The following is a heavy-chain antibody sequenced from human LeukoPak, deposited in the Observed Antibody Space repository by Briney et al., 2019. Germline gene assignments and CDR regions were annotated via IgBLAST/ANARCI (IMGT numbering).Heavy chain of an antibody. CDR2: INHSGST. CDR3: ARSGGLYYDFWSGYYHTNWFDP. Sequence: PSETLSLTCAVYGGSFSGHYWSWIRQPPGKGLEWIGEINHSGSTNYNPSLKSRVTISVDTSKNQFSLKLSSVTAADTAVYYCARSGGLYYDFWSGYYHTNWFDPWGQGTLVTVSS. V-gene: IGHV4-34*01. D-gene: IGHD3-3*01. CDR1: GGSFSGHY. J-gene: IGHJ5*02.